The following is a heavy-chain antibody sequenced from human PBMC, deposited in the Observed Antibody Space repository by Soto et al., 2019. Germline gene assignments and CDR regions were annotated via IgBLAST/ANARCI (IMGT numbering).Heavy chain of an antibody. J-gene: IGHJ3*01. Sequence: EVQLLESGGGLVQPGGSLRLSCAASGFTFNSYAMHWVRQAPGKGLEWVSGISGFSAGSASTYFADSVKGRFIISRDNSNYTLYLQMNILRAGDTAIYYCARVPLCLGLDAFDFWGHGTLVTVSS. CDR1: GFTFNSYA. CDR2: ISGFSAGSAST. CDR3: ARVPLCLGLDAFDF. D-gene: IGHD3-16*01. V-gene: IGHV3-23*01.